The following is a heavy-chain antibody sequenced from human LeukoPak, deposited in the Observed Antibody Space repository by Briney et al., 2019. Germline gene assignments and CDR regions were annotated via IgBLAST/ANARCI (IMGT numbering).Heavy chain of an antibody. D-gene: IGHD4-17*01. Sequence: GGSLRLSCAASGFTFSSFWMHWVRQAPGKGLVWVSRINSVGSSTSYADSVKGRFTISRDNAKNSLYLQMNSLRAEDTAVYYCARAISDYDASDIWGQGTMVTVSS. CDR1: GFTFSSFW. CDR2: INSVGSST. J-gene: IGHJ3*02. CDR3: ARAISDYDASDI. V-gene: IGHV3-74*01.